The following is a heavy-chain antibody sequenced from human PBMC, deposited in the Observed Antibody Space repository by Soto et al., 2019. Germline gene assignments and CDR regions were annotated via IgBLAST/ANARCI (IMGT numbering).Heavy chain of an antibody. J-gene: IGHJ6*02. D-gene: IGHD3-9*01. Sequence: SVKVSCKXSGGTFSSYAISWVRQAPGQGLEWMGGIIPIFGRANYAQKFQGRVTITADESTRTAYMELSSLRSEDTAVYYCARNGELRYFDWSSGYGMDVWGQGTTVTVSS. CDR2: IIPIFGRA. V-gene: IGHV1-69*13. CDR1: GGTFSSYA. CDR3: ARNGELRYFDWSSGYGMDV.